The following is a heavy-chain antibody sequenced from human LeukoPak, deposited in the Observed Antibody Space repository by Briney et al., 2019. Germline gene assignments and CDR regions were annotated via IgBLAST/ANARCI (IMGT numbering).Heavy chain of an antibody. D-gene: IGHD3-3*01. Sequence: QSGGSLGLSCAASGFTFSSYAMSWVRQAPGKGLEWVSAISGSGGSTYYADSVKGRFTISRDNSKNTLYLQMNSLRAEDTAVYYCAKGGDYDFWSGSSWFDPWGQGTLVTVSS. CDR3: AKGGDYDFWSGSSWFDP. CDR1: GFTFSSYA. J-gene: IGHJ5*02. CDR2: ISGSGGST. V-gene: IGHV3-23*01.